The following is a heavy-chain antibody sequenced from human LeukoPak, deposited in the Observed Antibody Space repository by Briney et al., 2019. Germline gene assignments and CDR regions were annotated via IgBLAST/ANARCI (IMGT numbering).Heavy chain of an antibody. D-gene: IGHD3-10*01. Sequence: PSDTLSLTCTVSGGSISSSSYYWGWIRQPPGKGVEWIGSIYYSGSTYYNPSLKSRVTLSVDTSKNQFSLKLSSVPAADMAGYYCASHRSRVMVRGARDIDYWGQGTLVTVSS. CDR1: GGSISSSSYY. J-gene: IGHJ4*02. V-gene: IGHV4-39*01. CDR2: IYYSGST. CDR3: ASHRSRVMVRGARDIDY.